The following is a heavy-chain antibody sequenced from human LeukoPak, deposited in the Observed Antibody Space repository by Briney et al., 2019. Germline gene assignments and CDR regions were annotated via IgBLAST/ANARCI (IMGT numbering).Heavy chain of an antibody. D-gene: IGHD6-19*01. CDR3: AREAVAVAGTSDAFDI. CDR1: GFTFNTYT. J-gene: IGHJ3*02. V-gene: IGHV3-48*01. Sequence: GGSLRLSCAASGFTFNTYTMNWVRQAPGKGLEWVSYISGSSGIIDYADSVRGRFTISRDNAKNSLYLQMNSLRAEDTAVYYCAREAVAVAGTSDAFDIWGQGTMVTVSS. CDR2: ISGSSGII.